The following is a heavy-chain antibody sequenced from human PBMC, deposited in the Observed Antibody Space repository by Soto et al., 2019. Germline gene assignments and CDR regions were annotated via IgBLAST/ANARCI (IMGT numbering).Heavy chain of an antibody. CDR3: ARDKITGLFDY. CDR2: INHSGST. Sequence: TSETLSLTCAVYGGSFSGYYWTWIRQPPGTGLEWIGEINHSGSTNYNPSLKSRVTISVDTSKNQFSLKLTSVTAADTAVYYCARDKITGLFDYGGKGTLVTVST. D-gene: IGHD2-8*02. CDR1: GGSFSGYY. J-gene: IGHJ4*02. V-gene: IGHV4-34*01.